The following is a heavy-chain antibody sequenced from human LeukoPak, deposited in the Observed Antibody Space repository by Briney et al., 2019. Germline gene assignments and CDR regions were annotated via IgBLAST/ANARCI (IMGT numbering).Heavy chain of an antibody. J-gene: IGHJ6*04. V-gene: IGHV4-39*01. CDR3: ARPTVGSSWNYYYSSLDV. CDR1: GGSISSSLYH. D-gene: IGHD1-1*01. Sequence: SETLSLTCSVAGGSISSSLYHWGWLRQPPGKGLEWIGNVFHSGNAYYSPSLQSRVAISVDMSNNQFSLKLTSVTAGDTAVYYCARPTVGSSWNYYYSSLDVWGKGTSVTVSS. CDR2: VFHSGNA.